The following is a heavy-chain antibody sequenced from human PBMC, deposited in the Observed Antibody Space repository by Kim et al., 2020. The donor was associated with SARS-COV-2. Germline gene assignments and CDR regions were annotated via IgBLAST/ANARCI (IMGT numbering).Heavy chain of an antibody. CDR2: IYYSGST. CDR1: GGPISSGGYY. D-gene: IGHD3-3*01. J-gene: IGHJ4*02. Sequence: SETLSLTCTVSGGPISSGGYYWSWIRQHPGKGLEWIAYIYYSGSTYYNPSLKSRVTISVDTSKNQFSLKLSSVTAADTAVYYCARAPSITIFGVVTQFDYWGQGTLVTVSS. V-gene: IGHV4-31*03. CDR3: ARAPSITIFGVVTQFDY.